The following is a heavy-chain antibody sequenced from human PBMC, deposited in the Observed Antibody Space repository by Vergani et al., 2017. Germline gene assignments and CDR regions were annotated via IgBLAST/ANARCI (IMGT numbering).Heavy chain of an antibody. D-gene: IGHD2-2*02. CDR1: GYTLTELS. Sequence: QVQLVQSGAEVKKPGASVKVSCKVSGYTLTELSMHWVRQAPGKGLEWMGGFDPEDGETIYAQKFQGRVTMTEDTSTDTAYMELSSLRSEDTAVYYCARDIRYCSSTSCYTFGAFDIWGQGTMVTVSS. CDR3: ARDIRYCSSTSCYTFGAFDI. J-gene: IGHJ3*02. V-gene: IGHV1-24*01. CDR2: FDPEDGET.